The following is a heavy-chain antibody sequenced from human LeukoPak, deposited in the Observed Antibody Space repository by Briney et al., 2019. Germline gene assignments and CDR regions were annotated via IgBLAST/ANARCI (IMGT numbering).Heavy chain of an antibody. CDR2: IYYSGST. J-gene: IGHJ5*02. CDR3: ARRSAGGWLLFRRRGPNWFDP. D-gene: IGHD3-9*01. V-gene: IGHV4-59*12. CDR1: GGSISSYY. Sequence: SETLSLTCTVSGGSISSYYWSWIRQPPGKGLEWIGYIYYSGSTNYNPSLKSRVTISVDTSKNQFSLKLSSVTAADTAVYYCARRSAGGWLLFRRRGPNWFDPWGQGTLVTVSS.